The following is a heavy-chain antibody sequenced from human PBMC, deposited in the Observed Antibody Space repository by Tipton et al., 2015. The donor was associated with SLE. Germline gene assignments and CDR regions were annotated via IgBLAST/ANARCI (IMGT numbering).Heavy chain of an antibody. CDR1: GFSISSGYY. V-gene: IGHV4-38-2*02. CDR3: ARRSVELAASFDY. Sequence: LRLSCTVSGFSISSGYYWGWMRQSPGTGLEWIGSIFYSGPTYYNPSLESRVTVSIDRSKNHFSLSLRSVTAADTAVYYCARRSVELAASFDYWGQGSLVTVSS. CDR2: IFYSGPT. D-gene: IGHD5-24*01. J-gene: IGHJ4*02.